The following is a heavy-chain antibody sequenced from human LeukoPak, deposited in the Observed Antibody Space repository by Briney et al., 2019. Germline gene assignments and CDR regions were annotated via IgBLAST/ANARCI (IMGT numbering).Heavy chain of an antibody. J-gene: IGHJ4*02. CDR2: IYTSGST. Sequence: TSGTLSLTCAVYGGSISSYYWSWSRQPAGMGLEWIGRIYTSGSTNYNPSLKSRVTMSVDTSKNQFSLKLSSVTAADTAVYYCARVAISRRGYSYGYDSDYFDYWGQGTLVTVSS. CDR1: GGSISSYY. CDR3: ARVAISRRGYSYGYDSDYFDY. D-gene: IGHD5-18*01. V-gene: IGHV4-59*10.